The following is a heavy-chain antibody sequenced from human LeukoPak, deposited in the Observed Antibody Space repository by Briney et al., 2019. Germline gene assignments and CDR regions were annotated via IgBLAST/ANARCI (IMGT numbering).Heavy chain of an antibody. V-gene: IGHV3-48*04. Sequence: GGSLRLSCAASGFTFSSYSMNWVRQAPGKGLEWVSYISSSSSTIYYADSVKGRFTISRDNAKNSLYLQMNSLRAEDTAVYYCAREGGSSGYYFNDYWGQGTLVTVSS. CDR3: AREGGSSGYYFNDY. D-gene: IGHD3-22*01. J-gene: IGHJ4*02. CDR1: GFTFSSYS. CDR2: ISSSSSTI.